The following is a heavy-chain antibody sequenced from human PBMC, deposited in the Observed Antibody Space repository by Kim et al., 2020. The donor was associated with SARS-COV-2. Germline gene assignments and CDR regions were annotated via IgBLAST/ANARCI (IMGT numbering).Heavy chain of an antibody. CDR3: ARVPLRGVAVNFDY. V-gene: IGHV1-2*02. J-gene: IGHJ4*02. D-gene: IGHD6-19*01. Sequence: AQKFQGRVTMTRDTSISTAYMELSRLRSDDTAVYYCARVPLRGVAVNFDYWGQGTLVTVSS.